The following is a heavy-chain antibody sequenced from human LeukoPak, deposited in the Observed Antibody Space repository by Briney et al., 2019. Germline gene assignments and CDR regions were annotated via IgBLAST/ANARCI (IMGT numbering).Heavy chain of an antibody. CDR1: GFTFSSHA. V-gene: IGHV3-23*01. Sequence: GGSLRLSCAASGFTFSSHAMSWVRQAPGKGLEWVSSISGSGGSTYYADSVKGRFTISRDNSKNTLYLQMNSLRAEDTAVYYCAKADGSGTYYYMDVWGKGTTVTVSS. CDR3: AKADGSGTYYYMDV. CDR2: ISGSGGST. D-gene: IGHD3-10*01. J-gene: IGHJ6*03.